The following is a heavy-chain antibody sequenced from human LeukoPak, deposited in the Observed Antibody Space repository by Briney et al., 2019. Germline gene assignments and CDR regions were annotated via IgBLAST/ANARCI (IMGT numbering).Heavy chain of an antibody. CDR1: GYTFTSYG. V-gene: IGHV1-18*01. J-gene: IGHJ4*02. D-gene: IGHD3-10*01. CDR2: ISAYNGNT. Sequence: GASLKVSCKASGYTFTSYGISWVRQAPGQGLEWMGWISAYNGNTNYAQKLQGRVTMTTDTSTSTAYMELRSLRSDDTAVYYCAREAHITMVRGVTDYWGQGTLVTVSS. CDR3: AREAHITMVRGVTDY.